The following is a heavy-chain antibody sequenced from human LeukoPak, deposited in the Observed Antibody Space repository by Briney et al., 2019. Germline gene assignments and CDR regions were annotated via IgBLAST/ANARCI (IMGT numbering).Heavy chain of an antibody. CDR1: GYTFTSSA. D-gene: IGHD4-17*01. V-gene: IGHV1-3*01. CDR2: IILGNGNT. CDR3: ARELLPHGDYDY. J-gene: IGHJ4*02. Sequence: ASVKVSCKASGYTFTSSAMHWVRQAPGQGLEWMGWIILGNGNTKYSEEFQGRVTITRDTSASTAYMELSSLRSEDAAVYYCARELLPHGDYDYWGQGTLVTVSS.